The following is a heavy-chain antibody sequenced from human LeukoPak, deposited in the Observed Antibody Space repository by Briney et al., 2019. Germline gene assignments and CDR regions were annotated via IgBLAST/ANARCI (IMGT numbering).Heavy chain of an antibody. Sequence: SETLSLTCTVSGGSISTYYWSWIRRPPGKGPEWIAYIHASGPTNYNPSLKSRITISVDTSKNQFSLKLSSVTAADTAVYYCARHDAGIAARPFDNWGQGTLVTVSS. CDR1: GGSISTYY. J-gene: IGHJ4*02. CDR3: ARHDAGIAARPFDN. D-gene: IGHD6-6*01. CDR2: IHASGPT. V-gene: IGHV4-4*09.